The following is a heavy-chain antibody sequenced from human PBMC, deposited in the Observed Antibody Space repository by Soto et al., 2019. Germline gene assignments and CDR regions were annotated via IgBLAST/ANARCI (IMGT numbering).Heavy chain of an antibody. CDR3: ARMGYCSGGSCPANWFDP. J-gene: IGHJ5*02. D-gene: IGHD2-15*01. CDR1: GYTFTSYA. Sequence: ASVKVSCKASGYTFTSYAMHWVRQAPGQRLEWMGWINAGNGNTKYSQKFQGRVTITRDTSASTAYMELSSLRSEDTAVYYCARMGYCSGGSCPANWFDPWGQGTLVTVSS. V-gene: IGHV1-3*01. CDR2: INAGNGNT.